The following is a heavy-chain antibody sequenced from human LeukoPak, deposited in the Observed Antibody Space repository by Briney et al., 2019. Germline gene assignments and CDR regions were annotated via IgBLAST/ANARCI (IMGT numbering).Heavy chain of an antibody. D-gene: IGHD3-22*01. J-gene: IGHJ4*02. CDR2: FDPEDGET. CDR3: ATGTYYYDSSGYYVLDY. CDR1: GYTLTELS. V-gene: IGHV1-24*01. Sequence: ASVKVSCKVSGYTLTELSMHWVRQAPGKGLEWMGGFDPEDGETIYAQKFQGRVTTTEDTSTDTAYMELSSLRSEDTAVYYCATGTYYYDSSGYYVLDYWGQGTLVTVSS.